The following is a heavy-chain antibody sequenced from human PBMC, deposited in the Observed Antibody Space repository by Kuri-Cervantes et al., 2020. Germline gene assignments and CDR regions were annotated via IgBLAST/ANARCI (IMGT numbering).Heavy chain of an antibody. J-gene: IGHJ5*02. Sequence: ASVKVSCKASGYNFIGYFIHWVRQAPGQGLEWMGWMNPNSGGTEYAQKFQGRVTMTRNASISTAYMELSRLRLDDTALYYCARSRLTVGQGRWLDPWGQGTRGTESS. CDR1: GYNFIGYF. CDR2: MNPNSGGT. V-gene: IGHV1-2*02. CDR3: ARSRLTVGQGRWLDP. D-gene: IGHD3-16*01.